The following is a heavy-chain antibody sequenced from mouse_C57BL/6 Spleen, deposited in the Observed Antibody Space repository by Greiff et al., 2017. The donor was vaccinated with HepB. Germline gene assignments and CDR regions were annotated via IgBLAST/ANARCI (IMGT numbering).Heavy chain of an antibody. CDR1: GYTFTDYE. CDR2: IDPETGGT. V-gene: IGHV1-15*01. D-gene: IGHD2-2*01. J-gene: IGHJ4*01. CDR3: TGGYDGYAMDY. Sequence: VQLQQSGAELVRPGASVTLSCKASGYTFTDYEMHWVKQTPVHGLEWIGAIDPETGGTAYNQKFKGKAILTADKSSSTAYMELRSLTSEDSAVYYCTGGYDGYAMDYWGQGTSVTVSS.